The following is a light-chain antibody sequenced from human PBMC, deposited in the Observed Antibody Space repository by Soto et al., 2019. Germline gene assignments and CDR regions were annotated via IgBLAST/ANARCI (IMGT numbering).Light chain of an antibody. J-gene: IGKJ4*01. CDR1: QTISHY. V-gene: IGKV1-5*03. Sequence: DIQMTQSPSTLSASVGDRVTITCRASQTISHYLAWHQQEPGRAPKVLIYEASKLESGVPSRFSGSGSGTEFTLTISSLQPDDFATYYCQQYISYPLSFGGGTKV. CDR2: EAS. CDR3: QQYISYPLS.